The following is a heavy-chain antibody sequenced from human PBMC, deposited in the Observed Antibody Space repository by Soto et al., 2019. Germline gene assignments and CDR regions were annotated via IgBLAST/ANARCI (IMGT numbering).Heavy chain of an antibody. CDR1: GFTFSSYA. J-gene: IGHJ4*02. Sequence: GGSLRLSCAASGFTFSSYAMAWVRQAPGKGLEWVSGIGVNGCSTYYADSVKGRFTISRDNSSNTVSRQMNSLRAEDTAIYSGAKAKTAVAGSSVNWGQGTQVTASS. CDR2: IGVNGCST. CDR3: AKAKTAVAGSSVN. V-gene: IGHV3-23*01. D-gene: IGHD6-19*01.